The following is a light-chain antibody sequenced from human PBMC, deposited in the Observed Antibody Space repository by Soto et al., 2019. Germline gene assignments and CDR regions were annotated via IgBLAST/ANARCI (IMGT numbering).Light chain of an antibody. CDR2: DAS. CDR1: QSVSSY. Sequence: EIVLTQSPSTLSLSPGERATLSCRASQSVSSYLAWYQQKPGQAPRLLIYDASTRATGIPARFSGSGSGTDLTLTISSLEPADFAVYYCHQRSNWPPLTFGGGTRVEIK. J-gene: IGKJ4*01. CDR3: HQRSNWPPLT. V-gene: IGKV3-11*01.